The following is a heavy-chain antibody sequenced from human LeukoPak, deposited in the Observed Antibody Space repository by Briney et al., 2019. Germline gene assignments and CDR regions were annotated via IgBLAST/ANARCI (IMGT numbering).Heavy chain of an antibody. CDR1: GGSIDTYY. J-gene: IGHJ4*02. Sequence: SETLSLTCTVSGGSIDTYYWSWIRQPPGKGLEWIGYVYYSGSTNYNPSLKSRVTISVDTSNNKFTLKLNSVTAADTAVYYCARSELLWFGGVNSGFDYWGQGTLVTVSS. D-gene: IGHD3-10*01. V-gene: IGHV4-59*01. CDR3: ARSELLWFGGVNSGFDY. CDR2: VYYSGST.